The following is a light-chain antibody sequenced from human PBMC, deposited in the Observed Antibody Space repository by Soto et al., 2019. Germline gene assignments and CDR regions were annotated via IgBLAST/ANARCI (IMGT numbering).Light chain of an antibody. Sequence: QSLLTPPPSASGTPGQRVTISFSGSSSNIGSNTLNWYQQLPGTAPKLLIYSNNQRPSGVPDRFSGSKSGTSASLAISGLQSEDEADYYCEAWDDSLNGRVFGTGTKVTVL. V-gene: IGLV1-44*01. CDR1: SSNIGSNT. J-gene: IGLJ1*01. CDR2: SNN. CDR3: EAWDDSLNGRV.